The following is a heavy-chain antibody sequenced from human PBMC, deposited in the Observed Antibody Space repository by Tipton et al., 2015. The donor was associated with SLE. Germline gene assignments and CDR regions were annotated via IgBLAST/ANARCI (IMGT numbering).Heavy chain of an antibody. CDR1: GYTFTSFD. J-gene: IGHJ4*02. D-gene: IGHD2-2*01. V-gene: IGHV1-8*01. CDR2: MNPNSGNT. CDR3: ARAPPQVGFDY. Sequence: QSGAEVKKPGASVKVSCKASGYTFTSFDINWVRQATGQGLEWMGWMNPNSGNTAYAQKFQGRVTMTRDTSISTAYMELSSLRSEDTAVYYCARAPPQVGFDYWGQGTLVTVSS.